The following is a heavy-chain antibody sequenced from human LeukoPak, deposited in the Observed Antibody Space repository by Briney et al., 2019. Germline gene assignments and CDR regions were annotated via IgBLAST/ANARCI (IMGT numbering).Heavy chain of an antibody. V-gene: IGHV4-34*01. CDR3: ARLPKYRISAARKGGRHYNYGMDV. J-gene: IGHJ6*02. D-gene: IGHD6-13*01. CDR2: INHSGRT. Sequence: PSETLSLTCAVSGGSFSGYYRSWMRPPPRRGLEGVGEINHSGRTNSIRALKSRTTISVDASRNQFSLKLSSVTAADTAVYYRARLPKYRISAARKGGRHYNYGMDVWGQGTTATVSS. CDR1: GGSFSGYY.